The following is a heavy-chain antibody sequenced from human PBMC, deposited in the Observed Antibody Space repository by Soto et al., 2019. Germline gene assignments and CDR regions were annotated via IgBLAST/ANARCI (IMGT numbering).Heavy chain of an antibody. CDR1: GYSFTSYW. CDR3: ARLQAAAGDHYLTFDD. J-gene: IGHJ4*02. V-gene: IGHV5-10-1*01. D-gene: IGHD6-13*01. CDR2: IDPSDSYT. Sequence: EVQLVQSGAEVKKPGESLRIACKGSGYSFTSYWISWVRQMPGKGLEWMGRIDPSDSYTNYSPSFQGHVTISAEKSISTGYLHWSSLKGSDTGMYYCARLQAAAGDHYLTFDDWGQGTLVTVSS.